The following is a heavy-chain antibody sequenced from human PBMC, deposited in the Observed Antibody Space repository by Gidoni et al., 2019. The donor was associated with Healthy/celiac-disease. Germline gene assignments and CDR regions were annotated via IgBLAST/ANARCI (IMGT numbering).Heavy chain of an antibody. J-gene: IGHJ3*02. CDR3: ARPYCSGGSCYSASALRAFDI. CDR1: DGSISSSSHD. D-gene: IGHD2-15*01. V-gene: IGHV4-39*01. Sequence: QLQLQESGPGLVKPSETLSLTCTVSDGSISSSSHDWGWIIQPPGEGLEWIGSIYYGGSIYYNSSLKSRVTISVDTSKNQFSRKLTSVTAADTAVYYCARPYCSGGSCYSASALRAFDIWGQGTMVTVSS. CDR2: IYYGGSI.